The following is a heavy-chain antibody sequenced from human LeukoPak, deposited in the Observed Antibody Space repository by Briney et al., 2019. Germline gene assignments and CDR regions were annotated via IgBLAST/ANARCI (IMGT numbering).Heavy chain of an antibody. D-gene: IGHD6-13*01. CDR3: ARGPDKIAAAVPRNYYYYGMDV. Sequence: PGGSLRLSCAASGFTFSSYWMSWVRQAPGKGLEWVANIKQDGSEKYYVDSVKGRFTISRDNAKNSLYLQMNSLIAEDTAVYYCARGPDKIAAAVPRNYYYYGMDVWGQGTTVTVSS. CDR2: IKQDGSEK. V-gene: IGHV3-7*01. CDR1: GFTFSSYW. J-gene: IGHJ6*02.